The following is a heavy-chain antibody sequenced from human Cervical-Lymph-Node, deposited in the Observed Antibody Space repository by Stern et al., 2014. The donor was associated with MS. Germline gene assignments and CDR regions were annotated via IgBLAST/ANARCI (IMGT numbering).Heavy chain of an antibody. CDR3: AKGNVRMDV. J-gene: IGHJ6*02. CDR2: ISWNSGII. V-gene: IGHV3-9*01. CDR1: GFTFDDYA. Sequence: EVQLAESGGGLVQPGRSLRLSCAASGFTFDDYAMHWVRQAPGKGLEWVSSISWNSGIIGYADSVKGRFTISRDNAKNSLFLQMNSLRAEDTALYYCAKGNVRMDVWGQGTTVTVSS. D-gene: IGHD1-1*01.